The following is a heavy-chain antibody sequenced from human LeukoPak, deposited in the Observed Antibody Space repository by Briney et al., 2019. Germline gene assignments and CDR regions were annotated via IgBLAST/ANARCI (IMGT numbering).Heavy chain of an antibody. D-gene: IGHD6-13*01. CDR1: GFTFSSYA. V-gene: IGHV3-23*01. CDR2: ISGSGGST. Sequence: GGSLRLSCAASGFTFSSYAMSWVRQAPGKGLEWVSAISGSGGSTYYADSVKGRFTISRDNSKNTLYLQMNSLRAEDMAVYYCAKDQGIAAAGTLYFQHWGQGTLVTVSS. CDR3: AKDQGIAAAGTLYFQH. J-gene: IGHJ1*01.